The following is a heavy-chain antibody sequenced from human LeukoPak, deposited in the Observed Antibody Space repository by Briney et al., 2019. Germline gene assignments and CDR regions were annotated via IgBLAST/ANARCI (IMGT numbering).Heavy chain of an antibody. CDR2: INTNTGNP. D-gene: IGHD5-18*01. CDR1: AYTFTSYA. V-gene: IGHV7-4-1*02. CDR3: ARVFGTATTVGFDY. Sequence: ASVKVSCKASAYTFTSYAMNWVRQAPGQGLEWMGWINTNTGNPTYAQGFTGRFVFSLDTSVSTAYLQISSLKAEDTAVYYCARVFGTATTVGFDYWGQGTLVTVSS. J-gene: IGHJ4*02.